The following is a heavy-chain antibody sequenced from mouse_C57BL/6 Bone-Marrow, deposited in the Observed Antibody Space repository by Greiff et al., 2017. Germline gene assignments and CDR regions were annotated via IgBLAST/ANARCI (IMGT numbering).Heavy chain of an antibody. CDR2: ISSGGSYT. CDR3: ERQKLWLRPYAMDY. Sequence: DVMLVESGGDLVKPGGSLKLSCAASGFTFSRYGMSWVRPTPDKRLEWVATISSGGSYTYYPDSVKGRFTISRDNAKNTLYLQMSSLKSEDTAMYYCERQKLWLRPYAMDYWGQGTSVTVSS. CDR1: GFTFSRYG. D-gene: IGHD2-2*01. J-gene: IGHJ4*01. V-gene: IGHV5-6*02.